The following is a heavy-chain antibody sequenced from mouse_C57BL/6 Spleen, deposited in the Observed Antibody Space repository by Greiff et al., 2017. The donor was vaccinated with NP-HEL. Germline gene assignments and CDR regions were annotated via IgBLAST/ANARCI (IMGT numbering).Heavy chain of an antibody. CDR3: ARVPTDWYFDV. CDR2: IDPSDSET. J-gene: IGHJ1*03. Sequence: VQLQQPGAELVRPGSSVKLSCKASGYTFTSYWMHWVKQRPIQGLEWIGNIDPSDSETHYNQKFKDKATLTVDKSSSTAYMQLSSLTSEDAAVYYCARVPTDWYFDVWGTGTTVTVSS. CDR1: GYTFTSYW. V-gene: IGHV1-52*01.